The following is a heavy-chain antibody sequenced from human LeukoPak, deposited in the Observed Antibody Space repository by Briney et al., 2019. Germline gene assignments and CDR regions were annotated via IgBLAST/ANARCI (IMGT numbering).Heavy chain of an antibody. D-gene: IGHD2-15*01. CDR3: ARPRRGAARINYFDY. V-gene: IGHV4-34*01. Sequence: SETLSLTCAVYGGSFSGYYWSWIRQPPGKGLEWIGEINHSGSTNYNPSLKSRVTISVDTSKNQFSLKLSSVTAADTAVYYCARPRRGAARINYFDYWGQGTLVTVSS. CDR2: INHSGST. CDR1: GGSFSGYY. J-gene: IGHJ4*02.